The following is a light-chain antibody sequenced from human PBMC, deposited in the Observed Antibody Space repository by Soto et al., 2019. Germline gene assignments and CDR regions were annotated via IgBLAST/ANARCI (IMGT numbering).Light chain of an antibody. Sequence: QSVLPQPPSASGTPGEWVTISCSGSSSNIGSNYVYWYQQLPGTAPKLLIYNNNQRPSGVPDRFSASKSGTSASLAIRGLRSDDEADYYCSSWDGSLSGYVFGAGTKVTVL. V-gene: IGLV1-47*02. CDR1: SSNIGSNY. CDR3: SSWDGSLSGYV. CDR2: NNN. J-gene: IGLJ1*01.